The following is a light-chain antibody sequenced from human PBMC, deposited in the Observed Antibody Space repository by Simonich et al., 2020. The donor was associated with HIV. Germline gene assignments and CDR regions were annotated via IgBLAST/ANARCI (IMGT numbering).Light chain of an antibody. J-gene: IGKJ4*01. Sequence: DIVMTQSPDSLSVSLGERATINCKSIQNILYISNNKTSLAWYQQKPGQTPKLLIYWASTRKSGVPDRFSGSGSGTDFTLTISSLQAEDVAVYYCQQFYSAPLTFGGGTKVEIK. CDR2: WAS. CDR1: QNILYISNNKTS. CDR3: QQFYSAPLT. V-gene: IGKV4-1*01.